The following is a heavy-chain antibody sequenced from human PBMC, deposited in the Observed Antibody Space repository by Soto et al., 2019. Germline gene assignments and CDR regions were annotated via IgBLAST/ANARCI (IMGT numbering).Heavy chain of an antibody. CDR1: GFTFSPYA. CDR3: AKDGGGYNYGYVMLDKYYYGMDV. CDR2: ISYDGTNK. J-gene: IGHJ6*02. Sequence: QVQLVESGGGVVQPGRSLRLSCAASGFTFSPYAMHWVRQAPGKGLEWVAVISYDGTNKYYADSVRGRLTISRDNSKNTLFLQMNSLRAEDTAVYYCAKDGGGYNYGYVMLDKYYYGMDVWGQGTTVTVSS. V-gene: IGHV3-30-3*01. D-gene: IGHD5-18*01.